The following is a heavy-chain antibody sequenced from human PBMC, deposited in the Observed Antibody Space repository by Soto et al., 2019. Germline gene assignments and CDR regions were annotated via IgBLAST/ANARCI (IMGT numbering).Heavy chain of an antibody. CDR3: ASLRGYYDSSGYYEPHYGMDV. Sequence: GASVKVSCKASGYTFTSYAMHWVRQAPGQRLEWMGWINAGNGNTKYSQKFQGRVTITRDTSASTAYMELSSLRSEDTAVYYCASLRGYYDSSGYYEPHYGMDVWGQGTTVTVSS. J-gene: IGHJ6*02. CDR2: INAGNGNT. CDR1: GYTFTSYA. V-gene: IGHV1-3*01. D-gene: IGHD3-22*01.